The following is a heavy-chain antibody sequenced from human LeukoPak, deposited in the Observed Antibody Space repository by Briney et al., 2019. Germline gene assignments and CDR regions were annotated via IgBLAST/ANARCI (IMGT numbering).Heavy chain of an antibody. Sequence: ASVRVSCKASGFTFTGYYMHWVRQAPGHGFEWMGWINPNSGDTNSAQKFRGRVTMSSDSSISTAYMELSSLRSDDTAVYYCARELRFLEWSGPSETHWGQGTLVTVSS. J-gene: IGHJ4*02. CDR3: ARELRFLEWSGPSETH. CDR1: GFTFTGYY. V-gene: IGHV1-2*02. D-gene: IGHD3-3*01. CDR2: INPNSGDT.